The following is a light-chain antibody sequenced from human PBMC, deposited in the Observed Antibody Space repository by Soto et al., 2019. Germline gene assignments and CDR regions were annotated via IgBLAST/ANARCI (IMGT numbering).Light chain of an antibody. CDR1: QNINNY. Sequence: DIQMTQSPSSLSASVGDRVTITCRASQNINNYLNWYQQRPGKAPKLLIYAASTLQSGVPSRFSGSGSGTDFTLAISSLQPEDFATYYCQQSYIEPWGTCGKGTRVESK. CDR3: QQSYIEPWGT. CDR2: AAS. J-gene: IGKJ1*01. V-gene: IGKV1-39*01.